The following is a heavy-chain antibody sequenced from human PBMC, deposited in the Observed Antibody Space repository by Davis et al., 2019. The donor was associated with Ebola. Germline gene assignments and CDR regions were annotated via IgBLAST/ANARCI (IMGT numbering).Heavy chain of an antibody. V-gene: IGHV5-51*01. J-gene: IGHJ4*02. CDR3: ARLRRAVTTIDY. CDR1: GYSFTNYW. D-gene: IGHD1-14*01. CDR2: IFPGDSDT. Sequence: GGSLRLSCKGSGYSFTNYWIAWVRQMPGEGLEWMGIIFPGDSDTIYSPSFQGQITISADKSISTAYLHWTSLETSDTAIYYCARLRRAVTTIDYWGQGTLLTVSS.